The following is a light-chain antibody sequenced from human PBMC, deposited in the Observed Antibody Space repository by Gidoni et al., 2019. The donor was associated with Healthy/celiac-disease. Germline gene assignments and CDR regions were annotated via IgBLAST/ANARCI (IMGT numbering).Light chain of an antibody. CDR1: NSDVGGYNY. J-gene: IGLJ2*01. CDR3: SSYTSSSTVV. CDR2: DVS. V-gene: IGLV2-14*03. Sequence: QSALTQPASVSGSPGQSITISCTGTNSDVGGYNYVSWYHQHPGKAPKLMSYDVSNRPSGVSSRFSGSKSGNTASLTISGLQAEDEADYYCSSYTSSSTVVFGGGTKLTV.